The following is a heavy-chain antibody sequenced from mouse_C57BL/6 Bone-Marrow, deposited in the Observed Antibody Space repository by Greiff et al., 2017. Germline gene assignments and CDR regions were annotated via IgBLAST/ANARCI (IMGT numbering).Heavy chain of an antibody. CDR2: INPNYGTT. CDR1: GYSFTDYN. CDR3: ARPILRFYAMDH. V-gene: IGHV1-39*01. Sequence: QLVESGPELVKPGASVKISCKASGYSFTDYNMNWVKQSNGKSLEWIGGINPNYGTTSYNQKFKGKATLTVDQSSSTAYMQLNSLTSEDSAVYDCARPILRFYAMDHWGQGTSVTVSS. D-gene: IGHD1-1*01. J-gene: IGHJ4*01.